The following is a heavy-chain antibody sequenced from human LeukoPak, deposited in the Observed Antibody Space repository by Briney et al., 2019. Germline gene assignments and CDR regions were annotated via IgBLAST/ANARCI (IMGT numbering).Heavy chain of an antibody. CDR3: ARALLGDSSGYPVYFQH. CDR1: GYTFTSYY. J-gene: IGHJ1*01. D-gene: IGHD3-22*01. CDR2: INPSGGST. Sequence: ASVKVSCKASGYTFTSYYMHWVRQAPGQGLEWMGIINPSGGSTSYAQKFQGRVTMTRDTSTSTVYMELSSLRSEDTAVYYCARALLGDSSGYPVYFQHWGQGTLVTVSS. V-gene: IGHV1-46*01.